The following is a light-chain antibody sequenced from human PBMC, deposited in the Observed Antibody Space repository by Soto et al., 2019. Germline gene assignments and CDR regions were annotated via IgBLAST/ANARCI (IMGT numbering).Light chain of an antibody. V-gene: IGKV1-33*01. CDR1: QDITNY. CDR2: DAS. J-gene: IGKJ5*01. CDR3: QQYDHLSPLIT. Sequence: DIQMTQSPSSLSASVGDRVTITCQASQDITNYLNWYQQKPGKAPKLLIYDASNLETGVPSRFSGSGSGTDFTFTISSLQPEDVATYYCQQYDHLSPLITFGQGTRLEIK.